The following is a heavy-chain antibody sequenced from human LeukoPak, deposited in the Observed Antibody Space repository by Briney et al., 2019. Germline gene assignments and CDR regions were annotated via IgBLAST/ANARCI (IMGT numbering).Heavy chain of an antibody. CDR2: VIPIFGTA. CDR3: ARAREEYSSSSDY. Sequence: GASVKVSCKGSGCTVSRCAISWVRQAPGQGLEWVGGVIPIFGTANYAQKFQGRVTITADKSTSTAYMELSSLRSEDTAVYYCARAREEYSSSSDYWGQGTLVTVSS. CDR1: GCTVSRCA. V-gene: IGHV1-69*06. D-gene: IGHD6-6*01. J-gene: IGHJ4*02.